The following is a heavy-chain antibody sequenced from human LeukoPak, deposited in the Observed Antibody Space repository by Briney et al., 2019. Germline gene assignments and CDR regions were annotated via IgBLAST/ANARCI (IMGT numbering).Heavy chain of an antibody. Sequence: GGSLRLSCAASGFTFSSYEMNWVHQAPGKGLEWVSYISSSGSTIYYADSVKGRFTISRDNAKNSLYLQMNSLRAEDTAVYYCARDDGYNYLDYWGQGTLVTVSS. D-gene: IGHD5-24*01. J-gene: IGHJ4*02. CDR1: GFTFSSYE. CDR3: ARDDGYNYLDY. CDR2: ISSSGSTI. V-gene: IGHV3-48*03.